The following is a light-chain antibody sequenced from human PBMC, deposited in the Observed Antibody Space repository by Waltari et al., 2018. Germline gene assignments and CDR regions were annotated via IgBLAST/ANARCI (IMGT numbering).Light chain of an antibody. CDR3: QSADSSGTVV. CDR2: KDS. V-gene: IGLV3-25*03. Sequence: SYELTQPPSVSVSPGQTARITCSGAALPKQYAYWYQQKPGQATVRVIYKDSERPSGIPERFSGSSSGTTVTLTISGVQAEDEADYYCQSADSSGTVVFGGGTKLTVL. CDR1: ALPKQY. J-gene: IGLJ2*01.